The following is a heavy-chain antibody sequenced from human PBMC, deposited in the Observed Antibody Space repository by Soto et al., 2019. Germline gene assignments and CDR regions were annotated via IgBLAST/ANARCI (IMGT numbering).Heavy chain of an antibody. D-gene: IGHD6-19*01. CDR2: ISAYNGNT. CDR3: ARVSSGWYFYYYYGMDV. Sequence: QVQLVQSGAEVKKPGASVKVSCKASGYTFTSYGISWVRQAPGQGLEWMGWISAYNGNTNYAQKLQGRVTMTTDTSTSTAYMELRGLRSDDTAVYYCARVSSGWYFYYYYGMDVWGQGTTVTVSS. V-gene: IGHV1-18*01. CDR1: GYTFTSYG. J-gene: IGHJ6*02.